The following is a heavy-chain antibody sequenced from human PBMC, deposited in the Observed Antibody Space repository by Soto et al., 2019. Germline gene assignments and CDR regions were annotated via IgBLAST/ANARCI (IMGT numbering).Heavy chain of an antibody. J-gene: IGHJ4*02. V-gene: IGHV3-21*01. D-gene: IGHD3-22*01. CDR3: AREADDSPVY. CDR1: GFTFSYYT. Sequence: EVQLVDSGGGLVKPGGSLRLSCAASGFTFSYYTMTWVRQAPGKGLEWVPSIRSDGNDKYYADSVKGRFTIARDNAKKSLYLHLNTLRADDTAVYYCAREADDSPVYWGQGTLVTVSS. CDR2: IRSDGNDK.